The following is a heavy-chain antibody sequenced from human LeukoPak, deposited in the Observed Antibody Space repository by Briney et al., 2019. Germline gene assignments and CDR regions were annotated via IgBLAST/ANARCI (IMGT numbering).Heavy chain of an antibody. D-gene: IGHD4-17*01. V-gene: IGHV4-34*01. CDR3: ARVSRTGSTYYFDY. CDR2: INHSGST. J-gene: IGHJ4*02. Sequence: SETLSLTCAVYGGSFSGYYWSWIRQPPGKGLEWIGEINHSGSTNYNASLKSRVTISVDTSKNQFSLKLSSVTAADTAVYYCARVSRTGSTYYFDYWGQGTLVTVSS. CDR1: GGSFSGYY.